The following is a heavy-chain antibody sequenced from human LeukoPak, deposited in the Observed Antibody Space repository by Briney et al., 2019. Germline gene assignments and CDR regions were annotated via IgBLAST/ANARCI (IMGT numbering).Heavy chain of an antibody. Sequence: GGSLRLSCTASGFSFSTYSMSWVRQAPGKGLEWVSAISGNGGSTYYADFVKGRFTISRDNSKNTLYLQMNSLRAEDTAVYYCAKDFESAVVVPAAMFDPWGQGTLVTVSS. CDR2: ISGNGGST. CDR1: GFSFSTYS. J-gene: IGHJ5*02. V-gene: IGHV3-23*01. D-gene: IGHD2-2*01. CDR3: AKDFESAVVVPAAMFDP.